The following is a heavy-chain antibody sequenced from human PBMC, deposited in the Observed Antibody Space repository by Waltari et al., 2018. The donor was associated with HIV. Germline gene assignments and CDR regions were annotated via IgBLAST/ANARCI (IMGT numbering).Heavy chain of an antibody. D-gene: IGHD6-13*01. Sequence: VQLEESGGGVVQPGRSRRLSCAASGFRVSDYGLHWVRQAPGKGVQWVAVIWYDGSKKEYSDAVKGRFTISKDNSKNTLFLQMNSLRVDDTAVYCCARVPVASSWSADSFDVWGPGTRITVSS. CDR2: IWYDGSKK. CDR3: ARVPVASSWSADSFDV. V-gene: IGHV3-33*01. CDR1: GFRVSDYG. J-gene: IGHJ3*01.